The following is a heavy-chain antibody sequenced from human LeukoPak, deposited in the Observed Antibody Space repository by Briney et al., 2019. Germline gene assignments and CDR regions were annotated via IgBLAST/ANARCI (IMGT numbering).Heavy chain of an antibody. CDR1: GGSISSSRHY. CDR3: VRRVAGSGYRDS. V-gene: IGHV4-39*01. CDR2: ILYSGST. D-gene: IGHD3-22*01. J-gene: IGHJ4*02. Sequence: SETLSFTCTVSGGSISSSRHYWGWIRQPPGKGLEWIGNILYSGSTNYNPSLKSRVTISVDTSKNQFSLKLSSVTAADTADYYCVRRVAGSGYRDSWGQGTLVTVSS.